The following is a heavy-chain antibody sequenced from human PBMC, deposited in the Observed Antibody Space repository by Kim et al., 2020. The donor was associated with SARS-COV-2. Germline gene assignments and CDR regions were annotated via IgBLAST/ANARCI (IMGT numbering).Heavy chain of an antibody. CDR1: AHTFTSYA. V-gene: IGHV7-4-1*02. CDR2: INTNTGNP. Sequence: ASVKVSCKASAHTFTSYAVNWVRQAPGQGLEWMGWINTNTGNPTYAQGFTGRFVFSLDSSVSTVYLHINSLKAEDTAVYYCARDSGSFTGNWLDPWGQGTLVTVSS. J-gene: IGHJ5*02. D-gene: IGHD1-26*01. CDR3: ARDSGSFTGNWLDP.